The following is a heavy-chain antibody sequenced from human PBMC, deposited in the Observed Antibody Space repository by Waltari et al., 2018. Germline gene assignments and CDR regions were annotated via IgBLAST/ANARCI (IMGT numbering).Heavy chain of an antibody. CDR1: GYTFTGYY. CDR2: INPNSGGT. J-gene: IGHJ4*02. D-gene: IGHD6-13*01. V-gene: IGHV1-2*02. Sequence: QVQLVQSGAEVKKPGASVKVSCKASGYTFTGYYMHWVRQAPGQGLEWKLWINPNSGGTNYAQKSQCRVTMTMDTSISTAYMELSRLRSDDTALYYCARVRSYPRSSWPNWGQGTLVTVSS. CDR3: ARVRSYPRSSWPN.